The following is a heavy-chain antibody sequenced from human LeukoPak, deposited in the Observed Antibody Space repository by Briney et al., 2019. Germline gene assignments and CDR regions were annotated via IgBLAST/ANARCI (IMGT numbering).Heavy chain of an antibody. Sequence: GGSLRLSCAASGFTFSNYWMSWVRQAPGKGLEWVSAISGSGGSTYYADSVKGRFTISRDNSKNTLYLQMNSLRAEDTAVYYCAKVEGYCSSTSCPRYWGQGTLVTVSS. CDR1: GFTFSNYW. CDR2: ISGSGGST. J-gene: IGHJ4*02. D-gene: IGHD2-2*01. CDR3: AKVEGYCSSTSCPRY. V-gene: IGHV3-23*01.